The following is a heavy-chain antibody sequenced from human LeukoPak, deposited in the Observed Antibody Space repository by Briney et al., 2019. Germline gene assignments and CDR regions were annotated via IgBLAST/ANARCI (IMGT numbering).Heavy chain of an antibody. D-gene: IGHD3-16*01. CDR1: NYTSTAYA. CDR2: ISAYNGNT. CDR3: ARGHYLEYEVWGD. Sequence: GASVKVSCKASNYTSTAYAISWVRQAPGQGLEWMGWISAYNGNTNYAQKLQGRVTMTTDTSTSTTYMELRSLRSDDTAVYYCARGHYLEYEVWGDWGQGTLVTVSS. J-gene: IGHJ4*02. V-gene: IGHV1-18*01.